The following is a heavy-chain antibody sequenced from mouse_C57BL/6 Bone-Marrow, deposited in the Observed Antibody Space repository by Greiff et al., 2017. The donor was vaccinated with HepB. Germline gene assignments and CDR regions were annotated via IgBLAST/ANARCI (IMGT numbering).Heavy chain of an antibody. Sequence: DVQLVESGGGLVQPGGSLKLSCAASGFTFSDYYMYWVRQTPEKGLEWVAYISNGGGSTYYPDTVKGRSTITTDNAKNTLYLQMSRLKYEDTAMYDGARQWCYDGSSYGYFDVWGTGTTVTVSS. CDR1: GFTFSDYY. CDR3: ARQWCYDGSSYGYFDV. D-gene: IGHD1-1*01. J-gene: IGHJ1*03. V-gene: IGHV5-12*01. CDR2: ISNGGGST.